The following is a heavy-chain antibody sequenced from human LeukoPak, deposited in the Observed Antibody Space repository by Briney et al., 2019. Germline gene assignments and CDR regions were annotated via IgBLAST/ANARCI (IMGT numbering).Heavy chain of an antibody. D-gene: IGHD3-3*01. CDR2: ISYDGSNK. Sequence: GGSLRLSCAASGFTFSSYGMHWVRQAPGKGLEWVAVISYDGSNKYYADSVKGRFTISRDNSKNTLYLQMNSLRAEDTAVYYCAKAGYGFGQRNYFDYWAREPWSPSPQ. CDR3: AKAGYGFGQRNYFDY. V-gene: IGHV3-30*18. CDR1: GFTFSSYG. J-gene: IGHJ4*02.